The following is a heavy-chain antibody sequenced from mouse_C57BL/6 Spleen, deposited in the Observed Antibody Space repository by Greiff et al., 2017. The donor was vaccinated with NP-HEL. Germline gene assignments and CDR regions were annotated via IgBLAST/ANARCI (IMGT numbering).Heavy chain of an antibody. Sequence: VQLQQPGTELVKPGASVKLSCKASGYTFTSYWMHWVKQRPGQGLEWIGNINPSNGGTNYNEKFKSKATLTVDKSSSTAYMQLSSLTSGDSAVYYCARSEAYGNYGGGAMDYWGQGTSVTVSS. CDR3: ARSEAYGNYGGGAMDY. CDR2: INPSNGGT. V-gene: IGHV1-53*01. D-gene: IGHD2-1*01. J-gene: IGHJ4*01. CDR1: GYTFTSYW.